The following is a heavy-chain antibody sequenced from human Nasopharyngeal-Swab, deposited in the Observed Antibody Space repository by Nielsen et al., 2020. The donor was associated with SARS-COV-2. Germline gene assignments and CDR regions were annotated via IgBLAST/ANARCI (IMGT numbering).Heavy chain of an antibody. J-gene: IGHJ6*02. CDR1: GFTFSSYG. CDR2: IWYDGSNK. V-gene: IGHV3-33*01. Sequence: GESLKISCAASGFTFSSYGMHWVRQAPGKGLEWVAVIWYDGSNKYYADSVKGRFTISRDNSKNTLYLQMNSLRAEDTAVYYCARDPGMVRGVIIIRYCYGMDVWGQGTTVTVSS. CDR3: ARDPGMVRGVIIIRYCYGMDV. D-gene: IGHD3-10*01.